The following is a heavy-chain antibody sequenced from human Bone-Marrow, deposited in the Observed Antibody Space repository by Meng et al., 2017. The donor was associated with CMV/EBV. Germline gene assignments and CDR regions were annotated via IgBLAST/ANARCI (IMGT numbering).Heavy chain of an antibody. CDR2: IYYSGST. D-gene: IGHD3-22*01. CDR1: SYY. V-gene: IGHV4-39*07. CDR3: ARDFNGAEITMIVAPQLPPDY. Sequence: SYYWGWIRQPPGKGLEWIGSIYYSGSTYYNPSLKSRVIISVDTSKNQFSLKLSSVTAADTAVYYCARDFNGAEITMIVAPQLPPDYWGQGTLVTVSS. J-gene: IGHJ4*02.